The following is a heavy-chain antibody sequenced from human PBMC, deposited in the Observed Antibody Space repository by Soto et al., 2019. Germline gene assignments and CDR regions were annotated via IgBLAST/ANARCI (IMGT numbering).Heavy chain of an antibody. Sequence: ASVKVSCKASGYTFTSYGISWVRQAPGQGLEWMGWISPYSGGTPYAQKLQGRVTMTRDTSTSTAYLTLTSLTSDDTALYYCAKDLTRQLAYWLDPWGQGTQVTVSS. V-gene: IGHV1-18*01. D-gene: IGHD6-6*01. CDR2: ISPYSGGT. CDR3: AKDLTRQLAYWLDP. J-gene: IGHJ5*02. CDR1: GYTFTSYG.